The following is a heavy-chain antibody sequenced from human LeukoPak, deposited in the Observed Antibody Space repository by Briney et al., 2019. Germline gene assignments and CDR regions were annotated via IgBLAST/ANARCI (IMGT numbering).Heavy chain of an antibody. Sequence: ASVKVSCKASGGTFSRYAISWVRQAPGQGLEWMGGIIPIFGTANYAQKFQGRVTITADESTSTAYMELSSLRSEDTAVYYCARGANSGSYFGFDYWGQGTLVTVSS. J-gene: IGHJ4*02. CDR1: GGTFSRYA. CDR3: ARGANSGSYFGFDY. V-gene: IGHV1-69*13. D-gene: IGHD1-26*01. CDR2: IIPIFGTA.